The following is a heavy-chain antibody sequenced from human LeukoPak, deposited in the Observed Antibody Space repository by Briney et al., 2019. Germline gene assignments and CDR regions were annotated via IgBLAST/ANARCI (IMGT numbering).Heavy chain of an antibody. CDR3: AKGGKWDVTPFDY. D-gene: IGHD1-26*01. V-gene: IGHV3-23*01. CDR2: ISGGGGST. J-gene: IGHJ4*02. Sequence: GGSLRLSCAATGFTFTSYSMNWVRQAPGKGLEWVSTISGGGGSTYYADSVKGRFTISRDNSKNTLYLQVNSLRAEDTAVYYCAKGGKWDVTPFDYWGQGTLVTVSS. CDR1: GFTFTSYS.